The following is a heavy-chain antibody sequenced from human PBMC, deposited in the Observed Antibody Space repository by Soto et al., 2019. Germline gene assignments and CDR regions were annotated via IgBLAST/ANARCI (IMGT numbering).Heavy chain of an antibody. D-gene: IGHD3-22*01. CDR1: GYTFTSYG. Sequence: QVQLVQSGAEVKKPGASVKVSCKASGYTFTSYGIIWVRQAPGQGLEWMGWISAYNGNTNYAQKLQGRVTMTTDTSTSTAYMELRSLRSDDTAVYYCARETSRVVYDSSGYTDYWGQGTLVTVSS. J-gene: IGHJ4*02. CDR2: ISAYNGNT. V-gene: IGHV1-18*04. CDR3: ARETSRVVYDSSGYTDY.